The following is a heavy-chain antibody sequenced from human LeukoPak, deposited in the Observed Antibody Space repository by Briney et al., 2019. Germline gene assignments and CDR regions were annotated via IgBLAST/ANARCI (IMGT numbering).Heavy chain of an antibody. J-gene: IGHJ6*02. CDR3: ARGGNYGSGSYNRYYYYGMDV. V-gene: IGHV1-18*01. D-gene: IGHD3-10*01. CDR2: ISAYNGNT. Sequence: ASVKVSCKASGYTFTSYGISWVRQAPGQGLEWMGWISAYNGNTNYAQKLQGRVTMTTDTSTSTAYMELRSLRSDDTAVYYCARGGNYGSGSYNRYYYYGMDVWGQGTTVTVSS. CDR1: GYTFTSYG.